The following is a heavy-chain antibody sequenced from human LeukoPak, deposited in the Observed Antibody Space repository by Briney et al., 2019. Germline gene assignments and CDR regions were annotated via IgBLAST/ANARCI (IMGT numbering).Heavy chain of an antibody. CDR2: ISAYNGNT. CDR1: GYTFTSYG. D-gene: IGHD3-9*01. CDR3: ARDLRITIFPDAFDI. J-gene: IGHJ3*02. V-gene: IGHV1-18*01. Sequence: ASVKVSCKASGYTFTSYGISWVRQAPGQGLEWMGWISAYNGNTNYAQKLQGRVTMTTDTSTGTAYMELRSLRSDDTAVYYCARDLRITIFPDAFDIWGQGTMVTVSS.